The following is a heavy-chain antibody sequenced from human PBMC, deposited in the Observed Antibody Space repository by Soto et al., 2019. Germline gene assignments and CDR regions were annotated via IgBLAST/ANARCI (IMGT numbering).Heavy chain of an antibody. Sequence: EVQLVESGGGLVQPGGSLRLSCAASGFTVSSNYMSWVRQAPVKGLGWVSVIFTGGSTYYADSVKGRFTISRHSSKNTVYLQMNSLRAEDTDEYYCSRDRDSNGWLDAFYIWGQGTMFTVSS. CDR3: SRDRDSNGWLDAFYI. CDR2: IFTGGST. J-gene: IGHJ3*02. D-gene: IGHD6-19*01. V-gene: IGHV3-53*04. CDR1: GFTVSSNY.